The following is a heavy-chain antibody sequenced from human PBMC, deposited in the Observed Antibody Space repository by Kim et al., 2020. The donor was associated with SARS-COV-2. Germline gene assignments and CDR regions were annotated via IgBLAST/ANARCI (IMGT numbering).Heavy chain of an antibody. CDR2: IYPGDSDT. D-gene: IGHD4-17*01. CDR3: ARQTTTVTTVGVGYGMDV. J-gene: IGHJ6*02. CDR1: GYSFTSYW. Sequence: GESLKISCKGSGYSFTSYWIGWVRQMPGKGLEWMGIIYPGDSDTRYSPSFQGQVTISADKSISTAYLQWSSLKASDTAMYYCARQTTTVTTVGVGYGMDVWGQGTTVTVSS. V-gene: IGHV5-51*01.